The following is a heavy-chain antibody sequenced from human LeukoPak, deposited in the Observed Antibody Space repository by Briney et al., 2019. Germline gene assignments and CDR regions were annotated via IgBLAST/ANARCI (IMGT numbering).Heavy chain of an antibody. V-gene: IGHV4-39*01. CDR3: ARVVPAASIWFDP. CDR1: GGSISSYY. J-gene: IGHJ5*02. CDR2: IYYSGST. Sequence: SETLSLTCTVSGGSISSYYWSWIRQPPGKGLEWIGSIYYSGSTYYNPSLKSRVTISVDTSKNQFSLKLSSVTAADTAVYYCARVVPAASIWFDPWGQGTLVTVSS. D-gene: IGHD2-2*01.